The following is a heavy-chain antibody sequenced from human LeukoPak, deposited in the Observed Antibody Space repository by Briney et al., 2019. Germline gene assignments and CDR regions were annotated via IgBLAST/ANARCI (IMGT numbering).Heavy chain of an antibody. CDR2: ISGSGGST. J-gene: IGHJ5*02. V-gene: IGHV3-23*01. D-gene: IGHD2-2*01. Sequence: PGGSLRLSCAASGCTFSSYAMGWVRQAPGKGLEWVSAISGSGGSTYYADSVKGRFTISRENSKNTLYLQMKSLSAEDTAVYYXXXXISRSWFDPWGQGTLVTVSS. CDR3: XXXISRSWFDP. CDR1: GCTFSSYA.